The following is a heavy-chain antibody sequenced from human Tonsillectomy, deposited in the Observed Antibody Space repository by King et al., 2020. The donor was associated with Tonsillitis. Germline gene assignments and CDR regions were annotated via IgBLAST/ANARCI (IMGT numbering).Heavy chain of an antibody. CDR1: GFTFDDYA. D-gene: IGHD4-23*01. Sequence: EVQLVESGGVVVQPGGSLRLSCAASGFTFDDYAMHWVRQALGKGLEWVSLISWDGGSTYYADSVKGRFTISRDNSKNSLYLQMNSLRAEDTALYYCAKDAYGGSGPNYWYFDLWGRGTLVTVSS. CDR3: AKDAYGGSGPNYWYFDL. CDR2: ISWDGGST. V-gene: IGHV3-43D*04. J-gene: IGHJ2*01.